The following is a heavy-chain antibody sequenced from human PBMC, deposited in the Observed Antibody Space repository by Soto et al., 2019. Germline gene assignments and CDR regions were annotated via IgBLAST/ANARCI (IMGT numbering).Heavy chain of an antibody. V-gene: IGHV3-7*01. D-gene: IGHD3-16*02. J-gene: IGHJ4*02. CDR2: IKQDGSEK. Sequence: GGSLRLSCAASGFTFRSYWMSWVRQAPGKGLEWVANIKQDGSEKYYVDSVKGRFTISRDNAKNSLYLQMNSLRAEDTAVYYCAKIKSDDYVWGSYRYDYWGPGTLVTVSS. CDR1: GFTFRSYW. CDR3: AKIKSDDYVWGSYRYDY.